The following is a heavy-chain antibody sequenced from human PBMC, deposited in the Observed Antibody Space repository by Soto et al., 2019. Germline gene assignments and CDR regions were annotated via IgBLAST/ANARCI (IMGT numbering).Heavy chain of an antibody. J-gene: IGHJ5*02. CDR1: GGSISSGGYS. V-gene: IGHV4-30-2*01. CDR2: IYHSGST. CDR3: AGVPAP. Sequence: QLQLQESGSGLVKPSQTLSLTCAVSGGSISSGGYSWSWIRQPPGKGLEWIGYIYHSGSTYYNPSLKSRVTISVDRPKNQFPLKLSSVPAAATAVYYWAGVPAPWGQGTLVTVSS.